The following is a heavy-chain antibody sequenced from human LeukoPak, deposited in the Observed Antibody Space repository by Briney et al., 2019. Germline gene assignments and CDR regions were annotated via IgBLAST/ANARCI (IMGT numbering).Heavy chain of an antibody. J-gene: IGHJ4*02. CDR1: GASISSYY. CDR2: IYYSGST. Sequence: SETLSLTCTVSGASISSYYWSWIRQPPGKGLEWIGYIYYSGSTNYNPSLKSRVTISVDTSKNQFALKLSSVTAADTAVYYCASLKIQLWIMDYWGQGTLVAVSS. D-gene: IGHD5-18*01. CDR3: ASLKIQLWIMDY. V-gene: IGHV4-59*01.